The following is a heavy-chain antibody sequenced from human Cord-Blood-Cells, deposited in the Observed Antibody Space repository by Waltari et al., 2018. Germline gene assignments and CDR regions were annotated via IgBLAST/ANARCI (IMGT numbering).Heavy chain of an antibody. D-gene: IGHD4-17*01. CDR1: GGSISSGDYY. Sequence: TCTVSGGSISSGDYYWSWIRQPPGKGLEWIGYIYYSGSTYYNPSLKSRVTISVDTSKNQFSLKLSAVTAADTALYYCASSAVTTGAFDIWGQGTMVTVSS. CDR2: IYYSGST. V-gene: IGHV4-30-4*01. J-gene: IGHJ3*02. CDR3: ASSAVTTGAFDI.